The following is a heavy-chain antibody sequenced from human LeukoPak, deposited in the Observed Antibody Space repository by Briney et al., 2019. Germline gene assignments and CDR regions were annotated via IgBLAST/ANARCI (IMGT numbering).Heavy chain of an antibody. CDR2: IYSGGST. Sequence: GGSLRLSCAASGFTVSSNYMSWVRQAPGKGLEWVSVIYSGGSTYYADSVKGRFTISRDNSKNTLYLQMNSLRAEDTAVYYCAKVVPAAMFFRSSPYYSYYMDVWGKGTTVTVSS. D-gene: IGHD2-2*01. J-gene: IGHJ6*03. CDR3: AKVVPAAMFFRSSPYYSYYMDV. V-gene: IGHV3-53*05. CDR1: GFTVSSNY.